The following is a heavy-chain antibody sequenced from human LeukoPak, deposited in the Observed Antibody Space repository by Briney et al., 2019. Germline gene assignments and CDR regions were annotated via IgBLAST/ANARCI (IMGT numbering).Heavy chain of an antibody. D-gene: IGHD2-8*01. Sequence: SVKVSCKASGGTFSSYTISWVRQAPGQGLEWMGRIIPILGIANYAQKFQGRVTITADKSTSTAYMELSSLRSEDTAVYYCARDPGSMGAEKYNWFDPWGQGTLVTVSS. V-gene: IGHV1-69*04. CDR2: IIPILGIA. CDR1: GGTFSSYT. CDR3: ARDPGSMGAEKYNWFDP. J-gene: IGHJ5*02.